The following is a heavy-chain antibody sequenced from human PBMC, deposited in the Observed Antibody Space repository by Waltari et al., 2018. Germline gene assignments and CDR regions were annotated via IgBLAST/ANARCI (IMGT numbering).Heavy chain of an antibody. D-gene: IGHD3-10*01. CDR1: GGSISSSSYY. CDR2: IYYSGST. CDR3: ARLQGSGRYTAGY. Sequence: QLQLQESGPGLMKPSETLSLTCTVSGGSISSSSYYWGWIRQPPGKGLEWIGSIYYSGSTYYNPSLKSRVTISVDTSKNQFSLKLSSVTAADTAVYYCARLQGSGRYTAGYWGQGTLVTVSS. J-gene: IGHJ4*02. V-gene: IGHV4-39*01.